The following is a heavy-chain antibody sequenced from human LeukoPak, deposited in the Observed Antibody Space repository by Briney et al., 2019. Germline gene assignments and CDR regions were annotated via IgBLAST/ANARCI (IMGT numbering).Heavy chain of an antibody. CDR2: MNPNSGNT. D-gene: IGHD3-22*01. CDR3: ARVVGDSSGYYLGY. Sequence: ASVKVSCKASGYTFTSYDINWVRQATGQGLEWMGWMNPNSGNTGYAQKFQGRVTMTRNTSISTAYMELSSLRSEDTAVYYCARVVGDSSGYYLGYWGQGTLVTVSS. J-gene: IGHJ4*02. V-gene: IGHV1-8*01. CDR1: GYTFTSYD.